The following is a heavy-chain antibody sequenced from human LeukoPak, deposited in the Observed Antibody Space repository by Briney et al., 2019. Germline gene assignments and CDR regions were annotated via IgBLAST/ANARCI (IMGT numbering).Heavy chain of an antibody. Sequence: SETLSLTCAVSGYSISSGYYWGWIRQPPGKGLEWIGSIYHSGSTYYNPSLKSRVTISVDTSKNQFSLKLNSVTAADTAVYYCAKGGNSEYSSSSYWGQGTLVTVSS. CDR2: IYHSGST. CDR1: GYSISSGYY. D-gene: IGHD6-6*01. V-gene: IGHV4-38-2*01. CDR3: AKGGNSEYSSSSY. J-gene: IGHJ4*02.